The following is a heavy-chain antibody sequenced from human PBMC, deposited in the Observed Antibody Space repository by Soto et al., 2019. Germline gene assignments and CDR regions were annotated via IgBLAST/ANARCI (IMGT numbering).Heavy chain of an antibody. CDR2: ISSSSSTI. D-gene: IGHD3-22*01. V-gene: IGHV3-48*01. J-gene: IGHJ6*02. Sequence: GGSLRLSCAASGFTFSTYAMAWVRQAPGKGLEWVSYISSSSSTIYYADSVKGRFTISRDNSKNTLYLQMNSLRAEDTAVYYCAKEGDSSGYYLYGMDVWGQGTTVTVSS. CDR3: AKEGDSSGYYLYGMDV. CDR1: GFTFSTYA.